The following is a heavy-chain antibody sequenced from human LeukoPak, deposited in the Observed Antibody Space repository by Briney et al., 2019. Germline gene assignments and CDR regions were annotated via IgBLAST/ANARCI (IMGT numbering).Heavy chain of an antibody. CDR3: ASPPGYGMDV. Sequence: PGGSLRLSRAASGFTFSSYAMSWVRQAPGKGLEWVSAISGSGGSTYYADSVKGRFTISRDNSKNTLYLQMNSLRAEDTAVYYCASPPGYGMDVRGKGTTVTVSS. V-gene: IGHV3-23*01. CDR2: ISGSGGST. CDR1: GFTFSSYA. J-gene: IGHJ6*04.